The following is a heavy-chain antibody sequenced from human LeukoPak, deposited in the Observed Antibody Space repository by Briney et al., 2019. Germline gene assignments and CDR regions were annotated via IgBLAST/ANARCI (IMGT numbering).Heavy chain of an antibody. CDR2: INTNTGNP. CDR3: ARPSYGSGGQWFDP. CDR1: GYIFTSDA. V-gene: IGHV7-4-1*02. Sequence: ASVKVSCKASGYIFTSDAMNWVRQAPGQGLEWMGWINTNTGNPTYAPGFTGRFVFSLDTSVSTAYLQISSLKAEDTAVYYCARPSYGSGGQWFDPWGQGTLVTVSS. D-gene: IGHD3-10*01. J-gene: IGHJ5*02.